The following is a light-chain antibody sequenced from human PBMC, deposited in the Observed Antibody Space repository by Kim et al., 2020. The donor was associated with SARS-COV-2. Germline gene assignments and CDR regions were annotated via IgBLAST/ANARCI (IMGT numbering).Light chain of an antibody. V-gene: IGLV6-57*01. CDR3: QSYDSSNQGV. Sequence: KTVTISCTRSSGSIASNYVQWYQQRPGSSPTTVIYEDNQRPSGVPDRFSGSIDSSSNSASLTISGLKTEDEADYYCQSYDSSNQGVFGSGTKVTVL. CDR1: SGSIASNY. CDR2: EDN. J-gene: IGLJ6*01.